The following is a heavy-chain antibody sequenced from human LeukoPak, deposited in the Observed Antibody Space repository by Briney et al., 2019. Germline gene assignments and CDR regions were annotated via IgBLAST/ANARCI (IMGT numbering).Heavy chain of an antibody. D-gene: IGHD1-26*01. CDR1: GFAFSDYY. Sequence: GGSLRLSRAASGFAFSDYYMNWIRQAPGKGLEWVSYISSSSSTIYYADSVKGRFTISRDNAKNSLYLQMNSLRAEDTAVYYCAREIRGYSYFDYWGQGTLVTVSS. J-gene: IGHJ4*02. V-gene: IGHV3-11*01. CDR3: AREIRGYSYFDY. CDR2: ISSSSSTI.